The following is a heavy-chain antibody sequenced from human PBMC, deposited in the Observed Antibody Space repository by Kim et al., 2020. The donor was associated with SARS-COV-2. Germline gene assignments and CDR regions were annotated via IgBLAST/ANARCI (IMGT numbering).Heavy chain of an antibody. CDR1: GGSISSGGYY. CDR3: ARAYCGGDCYSSSYYFDY. V-gene: IGHV4-31*03. J-gene: IGHJ4*02. CDR2: IYYSGST. D-gene: IGHD2-21*02. Sequence: SETLSLTCTVSGGSISSGGYYWSWIRQHPGKGLEWIGYIYYSGSTYYNPSLKSRVTISVDTSKNQFSLKLSSVTAADTAVYYCARAYCGGDCYSSSYYFDYWGQGTLVTVSS.